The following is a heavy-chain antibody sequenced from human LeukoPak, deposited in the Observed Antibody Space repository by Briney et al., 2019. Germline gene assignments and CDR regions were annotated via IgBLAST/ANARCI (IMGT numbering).Heavy chain of an antibody. V-gene: IGHV3-33*01. D-gene: IGHD2-2*01. J-gene: IGHJ5*02. CDR3: ARAGDIVVVPAAFIFDP. CDR2: IWYDGSNK. CDR1: GFTFSSYG. Sequence: PGGSLRLSCAASGFTFSSYGMHWVRQAPGKGLEWVAVIWYDGSNKYYADSVKGRFTISRDNSKNTLYLQMNSLRAEDTAVYYCARAGDIVVVPAAFIFDPWGQGTLVTVSS.